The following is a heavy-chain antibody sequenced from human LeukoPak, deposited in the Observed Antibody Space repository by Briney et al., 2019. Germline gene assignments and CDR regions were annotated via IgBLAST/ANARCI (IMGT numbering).Heavy chain of an antibody. J-gene: IGHJ4*02. CDR1: GGSFSGYY. CDR2: INHSGST. Sequence: KPSETLSLTCAVYGGSFSGYYWSWIRQPPGKGLEWIGEINHSGSTNYNPPLKSRVTISVDTSKNQFSLKLSSVTAADTAVYYCARGPRYYDFWSGYPRPATFDYWGQGTLVTVSS. V-gene: IGHV4-34*01. CDR3: ARGPRYYDFWSGYPRPATFDY. D-gene: IGHD3-3*01.